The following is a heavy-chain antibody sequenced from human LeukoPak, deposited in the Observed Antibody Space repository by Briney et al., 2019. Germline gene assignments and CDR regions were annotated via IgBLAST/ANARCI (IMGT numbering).Heavy chain of an antibody. Sequence: PETLSLTCTVSGGSISSYYWSWIRQPPGKGLEWIGYIYYSGSTNYNPSLKSRVTISVDTSKNQFSLKLSSVTAADTAVYYCAREYYDILTGYYHWFDPWGQGTLVTVSS. CDR2: IYYSGST. CDR1: GGSISSYY. CDR3: AREYYDILTGYYHWFDP. J-gene: IGHJ5*02. D-gene: IGHD3-9*01. V-gene: IGHV4-59*01.